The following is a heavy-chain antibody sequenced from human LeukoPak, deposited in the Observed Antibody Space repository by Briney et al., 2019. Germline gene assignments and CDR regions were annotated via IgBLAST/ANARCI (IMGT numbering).Heavy chain of an antibody. J-gene: IGHJ5*02. D-gene: IGHD3-10*01. CDR2: ISKSGDRT. CDR3: AKGIGVPGWFDP. CDR1: GFSFSGFTFDNYA. V-gene: IGHV3-23*01. Sequence: GGSLRLSCAASGFSFSGFTFDNYALNWVRQAPGKGLEWVSAISKSGDRTYYVDSVKGRFTISRDNSNNTLYLQMDSLLAEDTATYYCAKGIGVPGWFDPWGQGTLVIVAS.